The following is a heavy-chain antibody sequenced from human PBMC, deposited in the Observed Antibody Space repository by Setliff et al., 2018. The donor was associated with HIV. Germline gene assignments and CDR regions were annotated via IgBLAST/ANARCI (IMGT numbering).Heavy chain of an antibody. CDR1: GGSISSSSYY. D-gene: IGHD6-6*01. CDR3: ARGSRSSTALYWFDP. Sequence: SETLSLTCTVSGGSISSSSYYWGWTRQPPGKGLEWIGSMYYSGRTYYNLSLKSRVTISVDTSKNQFSLKLSSVTAADTAVFYCARGSRSSTALYWFDPWGQGTLVTVSS. CDR2: MYYSGRT. J-gene: IGHJ5*02. V-gene: IGHV4-39*07.